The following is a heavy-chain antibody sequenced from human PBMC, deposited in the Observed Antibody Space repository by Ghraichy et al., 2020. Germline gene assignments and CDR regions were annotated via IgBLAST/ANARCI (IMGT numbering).Heavy chain of an antibody. J-gene: IGHJ5*02. Sequence: GGSLRLSCAMSGFNFGDFAVGWVRQAPGKGLEWVSSIAPNGSPIYTDSVKGRFTISRDNSKNILYLHMSSLRTEDTATYYCARYSEWNPSSYFFKSWGQGTMVSVSS. CDR3: ARYSEWNPSSYFFKS. CDR2: IAPNGSP. D-gene: IGHD3-9*01. CDR1: GFNFGDFA. V-gene: IGHV3-23*01.